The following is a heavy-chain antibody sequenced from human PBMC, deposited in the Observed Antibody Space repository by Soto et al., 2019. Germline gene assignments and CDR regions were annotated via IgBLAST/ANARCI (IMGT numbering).Heavy chain of an antibody. V-gene: IGHV3-66*01. J-gene: IGHJ4*02. CDR2: IFSAGST. CDR1: GFTVSNNY. CDR3: AKGAGGYSCRRPTFDY. Sequence: EVQVVESGGGLVQPGGSLRLSCAASGFTVSNNYMTWVRQAPGKGLDWVSIIFSAGSTYYADSVRGRFTISRDNAKITLYLQMNSLRAEDTAIYYCAKGAGGYSCRRPTFDYWGQGTLVTVSS. D-gene: IGHD5-18*01.